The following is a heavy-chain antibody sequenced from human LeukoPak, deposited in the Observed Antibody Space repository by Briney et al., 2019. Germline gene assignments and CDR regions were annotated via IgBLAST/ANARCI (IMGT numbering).Heavy chain of an antibody. CDR3: ARRSIAARVLDY. J-gene: IGHJ4*02. D-gene: IGHD6-6*01. V-gene: IGHV1-8*01. CDR1: GYTFTSYD. CDR2: MNPNSGNT. Sequence: GASVKVSCKASGYTFTSYDINWVRQATGQGLEWMGWMNPNSGNTGYAQKFQGRVTMTRNTSISTAYMELSSLRSEDTAMYYCARRSIAARVLDYWGQGTLVTVSS.